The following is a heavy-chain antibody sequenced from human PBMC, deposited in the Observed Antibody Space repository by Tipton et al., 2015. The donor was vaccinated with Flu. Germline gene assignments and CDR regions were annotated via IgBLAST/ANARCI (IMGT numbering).Heavy chain of an antibody. V-gene: IGHV1-2*06. CDR2: INPNSGGT. D-gene: IGHD1-26*01. CDR1: GYTFTGYY. Sequence: QSGPEVKKPGASVKVSCKASGYTFTGYYMHWVRQAPGQGLEWMGRINPNSGGTNYAQKFQGRVTMTRDTSISTAYMELSRLRSDDTAVYYCARDKGGSYYGMDVWGQGTTVTVSS. J-gene: IGHJ6*02. CDR3: ARDKGGSYYGMDV.